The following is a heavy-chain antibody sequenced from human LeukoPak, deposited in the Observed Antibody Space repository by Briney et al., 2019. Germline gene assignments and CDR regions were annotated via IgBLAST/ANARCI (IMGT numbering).Heavy chain of an antibody. CDR3: ARGSSSYDC. CDR2: ISSDSIYI. Sequence: GGSLRLSCAASGFTFSSYSMNWVRQAPGKGLEWVSSISSDSIYIYYADSVKGRFTSSRDNAKNSLYLQMNSLRAEDTAVYYCARGSSSYDCWGKGTLLTVSS. CDR1: GFTFSSYS. V-gene: IGHV3-21*01. J-gene: IGHJ4*02. D-gene: IGHD6-13*01.